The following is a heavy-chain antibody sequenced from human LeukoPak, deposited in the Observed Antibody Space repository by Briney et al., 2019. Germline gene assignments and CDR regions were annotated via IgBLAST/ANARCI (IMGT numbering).Heavy chain of an antibody. CDR3: VSSSAYYFES. CDR1: GFTISDAW. J-gene: IGHJ4*02. V-gene: IGHV3-15*01. CDR2: IKSKTDGGTT. Sequence: PGGSLRLSCAASGFTISDAWKTWVRQAPGKGLEWVGRIKSKTDGGTTDYAAPVKGRFTVSRDDSKNTLYLQMNSLKTEDTAAYYCVSSSAYYFESWGQGTPVTVSS. D-gene: IGHD6-19*01.